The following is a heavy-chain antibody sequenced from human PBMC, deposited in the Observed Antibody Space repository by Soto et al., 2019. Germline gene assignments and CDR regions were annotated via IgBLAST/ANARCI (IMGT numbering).Heavy chain of an antibody. CDR1: GGSFSAHY. V-gene: IGHV4-34*01. CDR2: ISHRGST. Sequence: QVQLQQWGAGLLKPSETLSLTCAVSGGSFSAHYWSWIRQPPGKGLEWIGEISHRGSTNYNPSLTSRVTISVDTSKNQFSLRLTSVTAADTAVYFCASAGRLGYCTNGVCPFDFWGRGTLVTVSS. J-gene: IGHJ4*02. D-gene: IGHD2-8*01. CDR3: ASAGRLGYCTNGVCPFDF.